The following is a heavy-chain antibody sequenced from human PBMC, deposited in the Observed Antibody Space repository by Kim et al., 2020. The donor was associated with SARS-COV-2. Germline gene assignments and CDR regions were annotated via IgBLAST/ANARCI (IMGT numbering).Heavy chain of an antibody. Sequence: ASVKVSCQASGYTFTSYAMHWVRQAPGQRLEWMGWVNAGNGNTKYSQKFQGRVTITRDTSASTAYMELSSLRSEDTAVYYCARVGVNWNHQPFDYWGQGTLVTVSS. CDR1: GYTFTSYA. CDR3: ARVGVNWNHQPFDY. V-gene: IGHV1-3*01. J-gene: IGHJ4*02. D-gene: IGHD1-1*01. CDR2: VNAGNGNT.